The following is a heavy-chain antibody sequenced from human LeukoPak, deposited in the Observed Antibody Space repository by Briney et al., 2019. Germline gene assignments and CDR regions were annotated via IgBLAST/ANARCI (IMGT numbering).Heavy chain of an antibody. D-gene: IGHD4-11*01. CDR2: INPNSGGT. J-gene: IGHJ6*03. CDR1: GYTFTGYY. V-gene: IGHV1-2*02. Sequence: ASVNVSCKASGYTFTGYYMHWVRQAPGQGLEWMGWINPNSGGTNYAQKFQGRVTMTRDTSISTAYMELSRLRSDDTAVYYCARGDYSNYYYYYHMDVWGKGTTVTVSS. CDR3: ARGDYSNYYYYYHMDV.